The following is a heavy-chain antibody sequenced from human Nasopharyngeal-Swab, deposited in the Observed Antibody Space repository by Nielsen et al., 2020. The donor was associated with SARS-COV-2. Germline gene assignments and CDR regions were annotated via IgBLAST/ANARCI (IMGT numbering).Heavy chain of an antibody. CDR2: INPTDGST. V-gene: IGHV1-46*01. Sequence: ASAMVSCKASGYTSTSYYLHWVRQAPGQGLEWMGIINPTDGSTSYAQKFEGRVTMTRVTSTSTVYMELNSLRSEDTAVYYCARVLPFRITGTSGMDVWGQGTTVTVSS. CDR1: GYTSTSYY. D-gene: IGHD1-7*01. CDR3: ARVLPFRITGTSGMDV. J-gene: IGHJ6*02.